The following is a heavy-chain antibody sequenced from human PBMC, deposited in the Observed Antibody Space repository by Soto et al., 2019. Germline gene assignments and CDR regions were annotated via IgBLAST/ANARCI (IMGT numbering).Heavy chain of an antibody. D-gene: IGHD3-22*01. Sequence: CGPTLANPTGPVALTCTVSGFSLINARMGVSWIRKAPVRPLEWLAHIFSNDKKSYTTSLKSRLTISKGTSKSQVVLIMTKMDPVDTATYYCARITTDYYDSSGHVYFDYWGQGTLVTVSS. CDR3: ARITTDYYDSSGHVYFDY. CDR1: GFSLINARMG. J-gene: IGHJ4*02. V-gene: IGHV2-26*01. CDR2: IFSNDKK.